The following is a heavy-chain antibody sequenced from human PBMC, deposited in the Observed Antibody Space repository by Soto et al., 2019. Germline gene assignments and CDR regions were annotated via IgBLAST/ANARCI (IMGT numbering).Heavy chain of an antibody. CDR2: VYYSGST. V-gene: IGHV4-39*01. J-gene: IGHJ4*02. CDR3: GRVEGLATNSYYFDY. Sequence: QLQLQESGPGLVKPSETLSLTCTVSGGSVSSSSYYWGWVRQPPGKGLEWIGSVYYSGSTYYNPSLESRVTISVDKSKNQFSLKLMSLSAADTAVYYCGRVEGLATNSYYFDYWGQGAPVTVSS. CDR1: GGSVSSSSYY. D-gene: IGHD3-9*01.